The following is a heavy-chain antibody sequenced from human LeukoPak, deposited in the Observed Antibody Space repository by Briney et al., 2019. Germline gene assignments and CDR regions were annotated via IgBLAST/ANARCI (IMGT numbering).Heavy chain of an antibody. CDR1: EHTFNNYG. CDR3: ARGETRDYFDY. J-gene: IGHJ4*02. CDR2: ISAYNGNT. Sequence: ASVKVSCKASEHTFNNYGISWVRQAPGQGLEWMGWISAYNGNTNYAQKLQGRVTMTTDTSTNTAYMELRSLRSDDTAVYYCARGETRDYFDYWGQGTLVTVSS. V-gene: IGHV1-18*01.